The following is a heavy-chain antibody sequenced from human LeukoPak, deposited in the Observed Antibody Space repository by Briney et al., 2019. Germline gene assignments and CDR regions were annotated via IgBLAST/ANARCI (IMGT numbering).Heavy chain of an antibody. CDR1: GGSISSYY. CDR3: ARDSGWLRFDY. Sequence: PSETLSLTCTVSGGSISSYYWSWIRQPPGKGLEWIGFIYYSGSTNYNPSLKSRVTMSLDTPKNQFSLKLSSVTAADTAVYYCARDSGWLRFDYWGQGTLVTVSS. CDR2: IYYSGST. D-gene: IGHD3-10*01. V-gene: IGHV4-59*01. J-gene: IGHJ4*02.